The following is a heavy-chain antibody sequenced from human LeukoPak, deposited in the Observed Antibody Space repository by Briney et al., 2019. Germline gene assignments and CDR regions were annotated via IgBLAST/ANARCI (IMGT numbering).Heavy chain of an antibody. Sequence: PGGSLRLSCAASGFTFSNHGMTWVRQASGKGLEWVSAISGSGGSTYYADSVKGRFTISRDNSKNTLYLQMNSLRAEDTAVYYCAKASSGRFDYWGQGTLVTVSS. J-gene: IGHJ4*02. CDR2: ISGSGGST. D-gene: IGHD6-19*01. V-gene: IGHV3-23*01. CDR3: AKASSGRFDY. CDR1: GFTFSNHG.